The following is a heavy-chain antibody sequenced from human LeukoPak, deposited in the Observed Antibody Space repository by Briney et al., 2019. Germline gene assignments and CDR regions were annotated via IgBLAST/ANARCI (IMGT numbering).Heavy chain of an antibody. V-gene: IGHV4-30-4*08. CDR1: GGSISSGDYY. CDR3: ARMILGSGAAHVYYYYYMDV. D-gene: IGHD3-16*01. Sequence: SQTLSLTCTVSGGSISSGDYYWSWIRQPPGKGLEWIGYIYYSGSTYYNPSLKSRVTISVDTSKNQFSLKLSSVTAADTAVYYCARMILGSGAAHVYYYYYMDVWGKGTTVTVSS. CDR2: IYYSGST. J-gene: IGHJ6*03.